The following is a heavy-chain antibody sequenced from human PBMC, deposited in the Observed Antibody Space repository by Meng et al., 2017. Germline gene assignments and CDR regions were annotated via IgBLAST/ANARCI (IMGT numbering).Heavy chain of an antibody. CDR1: GGTFSSYA. D-gene: IGHD6-19*01. CDR2: IIPIFGTA. Sequence: QVQWVRSVAEVTKPGSSVKVSCKASGGTFSSYAISWVRQAPGQGLEWMGGIIPIFGTANYAQKFQGRVTITADESTSTAYMELSSLRSEDTAVYYCARDESYIAVAGPNGFDPWGQGTLVTVSS. J-gene: IGHJ5*02. CDR3: ARDESYIAVAGPNGFDP. V-gene: IGHV1-69*01.